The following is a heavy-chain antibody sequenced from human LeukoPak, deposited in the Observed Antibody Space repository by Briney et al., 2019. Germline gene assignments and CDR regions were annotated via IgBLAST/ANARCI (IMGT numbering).Heavy chain of an antibody. J-gene: IGHJ4*02. CDR1: GGTFGSYA. D-gene: IGHD3-22*01. CDR3: ARWGDESSGYYPIGDDY. Sequence: SVKVSCKASGGTFGSYAISWVRQVPGPGLEWMERIIPVLDIANHAQKFQGRVTITADRSTSTAYMELRGLRSEDTAVYYCARWGDESSGYYPIGDDYWGQGTLVTVSS. CDR2: IIPVLDIA. V-gene: IGHV1-69*04.